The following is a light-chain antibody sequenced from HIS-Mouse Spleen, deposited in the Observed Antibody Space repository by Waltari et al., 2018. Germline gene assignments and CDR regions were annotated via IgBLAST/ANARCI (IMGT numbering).Light chain of an antibody. CDR2: QAS. CDR3: QAWDSSTAV. V-gene: IGLV3-1*01. CDR1: KFGDKY. J-gene: IGLJ1*01. Sequence: SYELTQPPSVSVSPGQTASITCPGDKFGDKYACWYQQKPGQSPVLVIYQASKRPSGIPERFSGSNSGNTATLTISGTQAMDEADYYCQAWDSSTAVFGTGTKVTVL.